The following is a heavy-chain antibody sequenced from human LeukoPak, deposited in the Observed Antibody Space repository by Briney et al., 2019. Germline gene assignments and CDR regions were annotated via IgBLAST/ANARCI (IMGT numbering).Heavy chain of an antibody. Sequence: SGGSLRLSCAASGFTFSSYPMTWVRQAPGKGLERVSVISDSGGSTYYADSVKGRFTISRDNSQNTVYLQMNSLRVEDTAVYYCAKGIRRYPEPSSWSCFDSWGQGTLVTVS. D-gene: IGHD6-13*01. V-gene: IGHV3-23*01. CDR3: AKGIRRYPEPSSWSCFDS. CDR1: GFTFSSYP. J-gene: IGHJ4*02. CDR2: ISDSGGST.